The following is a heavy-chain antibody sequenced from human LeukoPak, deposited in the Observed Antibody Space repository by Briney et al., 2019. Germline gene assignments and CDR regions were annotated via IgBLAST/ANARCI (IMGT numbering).Heavy chain of an antibody. J-gene: IGHJ4*02. D-gene: IGHD1-1*01. CDR1: GASVSDGSNY. Sequence: PSETLSLTCSVSGASVSDGSNYWSWIRQPPGKGLEWIGFLYYSGRTNYSPSLSGRVSTSIDTSKNHFSLNLTSVTAADTAVYYCARGLSTGREDYFDFWGQGTLVSVSS. V-gene: IGHV4-61*03. CDR3: ARGLSTGREDYFDF. CDR2: LYYSGRT.